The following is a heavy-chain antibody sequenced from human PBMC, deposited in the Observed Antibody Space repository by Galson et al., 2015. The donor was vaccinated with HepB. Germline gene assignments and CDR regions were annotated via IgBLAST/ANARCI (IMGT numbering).Heavy chain of an antibody. Sequence: SVKVSCKASGYTFTGYYMHWVRQAPGQGLEWMGWINPNSGGTNYAQKFQGRVTMTRDTSISTAYMELSRLRSDDTAVYYCARRYCSSTSCYGIGDAFDIWGQGTMVTVSS. CDR2: INPNSGGT. CDR3: ARRYCSSTSCYGIGDAFDI. D-gene: IGHD2-2*01. V-gene: IGHV1-2*02. J-gene: IGHJ3*02. CDR1: GYTFTGYY.